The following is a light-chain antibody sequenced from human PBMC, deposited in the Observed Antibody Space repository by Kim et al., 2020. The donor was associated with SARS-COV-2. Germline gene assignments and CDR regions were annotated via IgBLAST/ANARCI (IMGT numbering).Light chain of an antibody. CDR3: QAWDSGTYV. J-gene: IGLJ1*01. CDR2: QDT. V-gene: IGLV3-1*01. CDR1: KWGDTY. Sequence: VSPGQTASTTCSGDKWGDTYASWYQQKPGQSPVLLMYQDTKRPAGIPERFSGSTAGNTVTLTIRGTQAMDEADYYCQAWDSGTYVFGPGTKVTVL.